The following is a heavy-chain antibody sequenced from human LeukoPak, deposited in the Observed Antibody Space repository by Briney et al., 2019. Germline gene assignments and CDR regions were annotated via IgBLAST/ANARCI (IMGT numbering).Heavy chain of an antibody. Sequence: KTGGSLRLSCAASGFTFSSYAMSWVRQAPGKGLEWVSSISSSSSYIYYANSVKGRFTISRDNAKNSLYLQMNSLRAEDTAVYYCARGSDYDILTGYQGRALGYWGQGTLVTVSS. CDR2: ISSSSSYI. V-gene: IGHV3-21*01. D-gene: IGHD3-9*01. CDR1: GFTFSSYA. CDR3: ARGSDYDILTGYQGRALGY. J-gene: IGHJ4*02.